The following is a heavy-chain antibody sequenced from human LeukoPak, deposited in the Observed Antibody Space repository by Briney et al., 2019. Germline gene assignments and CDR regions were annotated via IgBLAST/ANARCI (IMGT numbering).Heavy chain of an antibody. CDR2: FYYSVTT. CDR3: ARSTSSGGSYEAFDI. D-gene: IGHD6-19*01. V-gene: IGHV4-39*01. Sequence: SETLSLTCTVSGGSISSSTYYWGWIRQPPGKGLEWIGWFYYSVTTYYSASLKSRGTISVDTSKNQFSLKLSSVTAADTAVYYCARSTSSGGSYEAFDIWGQGTMVTVSS. CDR1: GGSISSSTYY. J-gene: IGHJ3*02.